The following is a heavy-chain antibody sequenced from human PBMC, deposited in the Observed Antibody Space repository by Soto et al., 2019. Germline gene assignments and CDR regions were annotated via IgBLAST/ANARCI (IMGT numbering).Heavy chain of an antibody. D-gene: IGHD3-3*01. Sequence: GGSLRLSCAASGFTFSSYAMHWVRQAPGKGLEWVAVISYDGSNKYYADSVKGRFTISRDNSKNTLYLQMNSLRAEDTAVYYCARDSGPYYDFWSGYYRMPTNWFDPWGQGTLVTVSS. CDR2: ISYDGSNK. J-gene: IGHJ5*02. CDR1: GFTFSSYA. CDR3: ARDSGPYYDFWSGYYRMPTNWFDP. V-gene: IGHV3-30-3*01.